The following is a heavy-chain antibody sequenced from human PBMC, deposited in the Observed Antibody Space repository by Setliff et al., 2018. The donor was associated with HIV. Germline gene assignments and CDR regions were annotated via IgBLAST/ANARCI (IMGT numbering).Heavy chain of an antibody. D-gene: IGHD2-2*01. CDR3: AKEDQRVTSVDY. CDR2: LGVRGDT. Sequence: PGGSLRLSCVVSGFTLRSYDMYWVRQAPGKGLEWVSGLGVRGDTYYTGSVKGRFAISRESAKNSLYLQMSNLRPEDTGVYYCAKEDQRVTSVDYWGQGTPVTVSS. J-gene: IGHJ4*02. CDR1: GFTLRSYD. V-gene: IGHV3-13*01.